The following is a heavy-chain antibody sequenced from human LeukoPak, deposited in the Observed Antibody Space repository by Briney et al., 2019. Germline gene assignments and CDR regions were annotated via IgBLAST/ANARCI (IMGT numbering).Heavy chain of an antibody. Sequence: SETLSLTCTVSGGSISSGGYYWSWIRQHPGKGLEWIGYIYYSGSTYYNPSLKNRVTISVDTSKNQFSLKLSSVTAADTAVYYCASVNYYDSSGYHDWGQGTLVTVSS. V-gene: IGHV4-31*03. D-gene: IGHD3-22*01. CDR3: ASVNYYDSSGYHD. CDR2: IYYSGST. J-gene: IGHJ4*02. CDR1: GGSISSGGYY.